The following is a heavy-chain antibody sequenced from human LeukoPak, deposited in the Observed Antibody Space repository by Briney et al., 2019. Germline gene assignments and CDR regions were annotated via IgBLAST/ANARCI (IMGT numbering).Heavy chain of an antibody. CDR2: ISGSGGST. V-gene: IGHV3-23*01. CDR3: AKTTAGHSSGRDPGWPVDY. Sequence: SGGSLRLSCAASGFTFGSYAMTWVRQAPGKGREWVSHISGSGGSTYHADSVKGRFTISRDNSKNTVYLQMNSLRAEDTAVYYCAKTTAGHSSGRDPGWPVDYWGQGTLVTVSS. J-gene: IGHJ4*02. D-gene: IGHD6-19*01. CDR1: GFTFGSYA.